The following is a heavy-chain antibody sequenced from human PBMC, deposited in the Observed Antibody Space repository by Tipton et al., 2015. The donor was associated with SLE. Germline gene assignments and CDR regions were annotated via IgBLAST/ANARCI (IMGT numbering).Heavy chain of an antibody. CDR2: ISYSGST. D-gene: IGHD6-19*01. CDR1: GGSISSGSYY. Sequence: LSLTCTVSGGSISSGSYYWSWIRQHPGKGLEWIGYISYSGSTYYNPSLKSRVTISVDTSLNQFSLRLTSVTAADTAVYYCASQMYSSGWYFDYWGQGTLVTVSS. CDR3: ASQMYSSGWYFDY. J-gene: IGHJ4*02. V-gene: IGHV4-31*03.